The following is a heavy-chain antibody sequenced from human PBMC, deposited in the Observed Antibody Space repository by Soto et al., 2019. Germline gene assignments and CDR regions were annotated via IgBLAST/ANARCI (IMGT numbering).Heavy chain of an antibody. CDR3: AKSPGMYYYDSSGYYHYDY. V-gene: IGHV3-23*01. J-gene: IGHJ4*02. D-gene: IGHD3-22*01. CDR1: GFTFSSYA. CDR2: ISGSGVST. Sequence: GGYLRLSCAASGFTFSSYAMSWVRQAPGKGLEWVSAISGSGVSTYYADSVKGRFTISRDNSKNTLYLQMNSLRAEDTAVYYCAKSPGMYYYDSSGYYHYDYWGQGTLVTVSS.